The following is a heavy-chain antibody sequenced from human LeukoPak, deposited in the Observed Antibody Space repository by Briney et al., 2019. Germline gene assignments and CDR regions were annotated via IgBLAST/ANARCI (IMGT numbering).Heavy chain of an antibody. CDR3: AREGAGGWLHGPPDY. J-gene: IGHJ4*02. V-gene: IGHV4-30-2*01. CDR1: GGSISSGGYY. Sequence: SQTLSLTCTVSGGSISSGGYYWSWIRQPPGKGLEWIGYIYHSGSTYYNPSLKSRVTISVDTSKNQFSLKLSSVTAADTAVYYCAREGAGGWLHGPPDYWGQGTLVTVSS. D-gene: IGHD6-19*01. CDR2: IYHSGST.